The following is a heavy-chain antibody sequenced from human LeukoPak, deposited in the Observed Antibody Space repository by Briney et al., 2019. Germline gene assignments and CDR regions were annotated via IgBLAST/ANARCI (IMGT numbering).Heavy chain of an antibody. D-gene: IGHD3-3*01. CDR3: ARGSPYDFWSGPDFAY. CDR1: GGSISSGGYY. V-gene: IGHV4-31*03. CDR2: IYYSGST. Sequence: SETLSLSCTVSGGSISSGGYYWSWIRQHPGMGLEWIVYIYYSGSTYYNPSLKSRVTISVDTSKNQFSLKLSSVTARDTAVYYCARGSPYDFWSGPDFAYWGQGTLVTVSS. J-gene: IGHJ4*02.